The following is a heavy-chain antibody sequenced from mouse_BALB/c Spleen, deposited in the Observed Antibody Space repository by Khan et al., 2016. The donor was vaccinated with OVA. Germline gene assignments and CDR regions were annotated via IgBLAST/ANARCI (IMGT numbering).Heavy chain of an antibody. CDR3: VRDGAYHRNDGWFAY. CDR2: INPSNGYT. CDR1: GYTITSYT. J-gene: IGHJ3*01. Sequence: QVQLKESGAELARPGASVKMSCKASGYTITSYTIHWIKLRPGQGLEWIGFINPSNGYTNYNQKFKDKATLTADKSSTTVYMQLSSLTSDDSAVYNCVRDGAYHRNDGWFAYWGQGTLVTVSA. D-gene: IGHD2-14*01. V-gene: IGHV1-4*01.